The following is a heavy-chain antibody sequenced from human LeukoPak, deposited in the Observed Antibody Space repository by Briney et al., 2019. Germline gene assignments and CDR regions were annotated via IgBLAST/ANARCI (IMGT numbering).Heavy chain of an antibody. Sequence: PGGSLRLSCAASGFTFSDHYMDWVRQAPGKGLEWVANIKQDGSEKYYVDSVRGRFTISRDNAKNSLYLQMNSLRVDDTAVYYCARMYYDFWSGYYQDYWGQGTLVTVSS. CDR3: ARMYYDFWSGYYQDY. D-gene: IGHD3-3*01. CDR2: IKQDGSEK. V-gene: IGHV3-7*03. J-gene: IGHJ4*02. CDR1: GFTFSDHY.